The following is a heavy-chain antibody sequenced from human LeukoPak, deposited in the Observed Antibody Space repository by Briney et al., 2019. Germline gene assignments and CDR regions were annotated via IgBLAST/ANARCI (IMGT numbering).Heavy chain of an antibody. CDR2: IYSGGST. V-gene: IGHV3-66*02. CDR1: GFTVSSNY. Sequence: GGSLRLSCAASGFTVSSNYMSWVRQAPGKGLEWVSVIYSGGSTYYADSVKGRFTISRDNSKNTLYLQMNSLRAEDTAVYYCARGFRGSSWLGYYFDYWGQGTLVTVSS. D-gene: IGHD6-13*01. CDR3: ARGFRGSSWLGYYFDY. J-gene: IGHJ4*02.